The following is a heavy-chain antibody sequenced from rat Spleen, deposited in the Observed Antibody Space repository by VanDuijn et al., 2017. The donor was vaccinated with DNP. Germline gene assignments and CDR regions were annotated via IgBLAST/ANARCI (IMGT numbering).Heavy chain of an antibody. J-gene: IGHJ2*01. CDR3: VKGGYYSFDY. V-gene: IGHV5-58*01. CDR2: INGDGGST. Sequence: EVQLVETGGGLVQPGRSLKLSCVASGFTFSSYWMYWIRQAPGKGLEWVASINGDGGSTYYPDSVKGRFTISRDNAENTVYLQMNSLRSEDTATYYCVKGGYYSFDYWGQGVMVTVSS. CDR1: GFTFSSYW. D-gene: IGHD4-3*01.